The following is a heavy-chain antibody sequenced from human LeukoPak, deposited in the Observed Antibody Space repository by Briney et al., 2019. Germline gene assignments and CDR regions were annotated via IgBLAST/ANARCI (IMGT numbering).Heavy chain of an antibody. J-gene: IGHJ4*02. D-gene: IGHD6-13*01. V-gene: IGHV3-11*05. CDR1: GFTVSDYS. CDR2: ISSSSSYT. Sequence: KSGGSLRLSCAASGFTVSDYSMSWIRQAPGKGLEWVSYISSSSSYTNYADSVKGRFTISRDNAKNSLYLQMNSLRAEDTAVYYCARDLALVGSSWYNVDYWGQGTLVTVSS. CDR3: ARDLALVGSSWYNVDY.